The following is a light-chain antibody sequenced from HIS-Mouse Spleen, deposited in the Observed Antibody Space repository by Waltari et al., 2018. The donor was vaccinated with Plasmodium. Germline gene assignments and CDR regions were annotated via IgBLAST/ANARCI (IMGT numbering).Light chain of an antibody. CDR3: CSYAGSYTWV. Sequence: QSALTQPRSVSGSPGQSVTISCTGTSSDVGGYNYVSWYQQHPGKAPKLMIDDVSKRPSGVPDRFSSSKSGNTASLTISGLQAEDEADYYCCSYAGSYTWVFGGGTKLTVL. V-gene: IGLV2-11*01. J-gene: IGLJ3*02. CDR1: SSDVGGYNY. CDR2: DVS.